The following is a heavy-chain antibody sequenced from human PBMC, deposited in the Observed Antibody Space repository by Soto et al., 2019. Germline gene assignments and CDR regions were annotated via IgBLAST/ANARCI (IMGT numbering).Heavy chain of an antibody. CDR2: IYHSGST. V-gene: IGHV4-59*12. Sequence: SETLSLTCTVSGGSSSGYYWSWIRQPPGKGLEWIGYIYHSGSTDYNPSLKRRASISVDKSRNQFSLKLSSVSAADTAVYFCARVPVTIGYGMDVWGQGTTVTVSS. J-gene: IGHJ6*02. CDR3: ARVPVTIGYGMDV. CDR1: GGSSSGYY. D-gene: IGHD4-17*01.